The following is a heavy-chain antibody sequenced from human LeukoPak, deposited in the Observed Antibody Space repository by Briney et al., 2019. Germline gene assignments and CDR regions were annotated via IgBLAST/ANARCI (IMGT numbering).Heavy chain of an antibody. CDR3: ARHFAYSSSSYFDY. D-gene: IGHD6-6*01. CDR1: GGSVSSYY. J-gene: IGHJ4*02. CDR2: VNYTGST. V-gene: IGHV4-59*08. Sequence: SETLSLTCSVSGGSVSSYYWSWIRQPPGKGLEWIGYVNYTGSTNYNPSLKSRVTMFEDKSKNQFSLRLSSVTVADTAVYYCARHFAYSSSSYFDYWGQGSLVTVSS.